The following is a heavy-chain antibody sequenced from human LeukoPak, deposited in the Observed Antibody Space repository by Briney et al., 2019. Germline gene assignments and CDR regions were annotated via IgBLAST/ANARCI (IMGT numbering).Heavy chain of an antibody. CDR3: ARDRYGQVPNWFDP. CDR2: IYSGGST. Sequence: PSETLSLTCTVSGGSISSHYMSWVRQAPGKGLEWVAVIYSGGSTYYADSVKGRFTISRDNSKNTLYLQMNSLRAEDTAVYYCARDRYGQVPNWFDPWGQGTLVTVSS. J-gene: IGHJ5*02. V-gene: IGHV3-53*01. CDR1: GGSISSHY. D-gene: IGHD5-18*01.